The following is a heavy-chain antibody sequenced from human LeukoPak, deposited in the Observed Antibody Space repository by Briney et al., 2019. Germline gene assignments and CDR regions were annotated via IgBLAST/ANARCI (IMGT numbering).Heavy chain of an antibody. CDR1: GGFISSSSYY. CDR2: IYTTGNT. CDR3: ARERYGSGLMK. J-gene: IGHJ4*02. D-gene: IGHD3-10*01. V-gene: IGHV4-61*02. Sequence: SETLSLTCTVSGGFISSSSYYWSWIRQPAGKGLEWIGRIYTTGNTNYNPSLKSRVTMSLDKSNNQFSLKMSSVTAADTAVYYCARERYGSGLMKWGQGSLVTVSS.